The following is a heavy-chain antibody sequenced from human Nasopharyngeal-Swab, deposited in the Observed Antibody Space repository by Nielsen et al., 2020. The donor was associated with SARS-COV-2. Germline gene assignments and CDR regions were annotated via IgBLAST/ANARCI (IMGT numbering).Heavy chain of an antibody. CDR3: AKDIAMVRGVISFPYFDY. Sequence: WIRQPPGKGLEWVSAISGSGGSTYYADSVKGRFTISRDNSKNTLYLQMNSLRAEDTAVYYCAKDIAMVRGVISFPYFDYWGQGTLVTVPS. V-gene: IGHV3-23*01. D-gene: IGHD3-10*01. J-gene: IGHJ4*02. CDR2: ISGSGGST.